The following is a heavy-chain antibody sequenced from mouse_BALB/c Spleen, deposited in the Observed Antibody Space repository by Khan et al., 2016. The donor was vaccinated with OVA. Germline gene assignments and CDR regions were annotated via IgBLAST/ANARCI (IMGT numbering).Heavy chain of an antibody. J-gene: IGHJ3*01. V-gene: IGHV5-6*01. CDR3: TRLAYYYDSEGFAY. D-gene: IGHD1-1*01. CDR2: VSTGGSYT. CDR1: GFTFSTYG. Sequence: EVQLVESGGDLVKPGESLKLSCAASGFTFSTYGMSWVRQTPDKGLEWVATVSTGGSYTYYPDSVKGRFTISRDNAKNTLYLQMSGLKSEDTAMFYCTRLAYYYDSEGFAYWGQGTLVTVSA.